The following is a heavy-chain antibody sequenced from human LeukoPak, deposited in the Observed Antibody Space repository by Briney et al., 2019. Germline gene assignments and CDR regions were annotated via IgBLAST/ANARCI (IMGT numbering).Heavy chain of an antibody. Sequence: SETLSLTCAVYGGSFSGYYWSWIRQPPGKGLECIGEINHSGSTNYNPSLKSRVTISVDTSKNQFSLKLSSVTAADTAVYYCASNRYSSSVSDYWGQGTLVTVSS. CDR2: INHSGST. D-gene: IGHD6-6*01. CDR3: ASNRYSSSVSDY. V-gene: IGHV4-34*01. J-gene: IGHJ4*02. CDR1: GGSFSGYY.